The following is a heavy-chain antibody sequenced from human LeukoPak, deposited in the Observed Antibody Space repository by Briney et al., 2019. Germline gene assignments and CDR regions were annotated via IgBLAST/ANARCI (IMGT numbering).Heavy chain of an antibody. CDR2: INHSGST. CDR3: ARGKVTRDWYFDL. CDR1: GGSLSGYS. D-gene: IGHD4-17*01. J-gene: IGHJ2*01. Sequence: PSETLSLTCAVYGGSLSGYSWSWIRQPPGKGLEWIEEINHSGSTNYNPSLKSRVTISVDTSSNQFSLKLTSVTAADTAVYYCARGKVTRDWYFDLWGRGTLVTVSS. V-gene: IGHV4-34*01.